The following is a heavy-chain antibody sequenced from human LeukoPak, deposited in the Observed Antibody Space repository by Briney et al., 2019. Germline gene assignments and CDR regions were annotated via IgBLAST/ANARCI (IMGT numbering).Heavy chain of an antibody. CDR3: AHSKTGLLILYYFDY. CDR2: IYWDGDK. V-gene: IGHV2-5*02. D-gene: IGHD2-15*01. J-gene: IGHJ4*02. Sequence: SGPTLVNPTQTLTLTCTFSGFSLSTSGVAVGWSRQPPGKALEWLSLIYWDGDKRYNSSLKSRLTVTKDTSKNQVVLTMTSMDPVDTATYYCAHSKTGLLILYYFDYWGQGTLVTVSS. CDR1: GFSLSTSGVA.